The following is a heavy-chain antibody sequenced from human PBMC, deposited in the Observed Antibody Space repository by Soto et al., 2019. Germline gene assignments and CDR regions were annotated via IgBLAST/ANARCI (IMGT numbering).Heavy chain of an antibody. CDR3: ARAEGYYDSRGYPHHDAFDI. J-gene: IGHJ3*02. D-gene: IGHD3-22*01. Sequence: QVQLQESGPGLVKPSQTLSLTCTVSGGSISSGGYYWSWIRQHPGMGLEWIGYISYSGSTYYNPSLKSRVTISVDTAKNQCSLKMSSVTAGDKAVYYCARAEGYYDSRGYPHHDAFDIWGRVTMFTVSS. V-gene: IGHV4-31*03. CDR2: ISYSGST. CDR1: GGSISSGGYY.